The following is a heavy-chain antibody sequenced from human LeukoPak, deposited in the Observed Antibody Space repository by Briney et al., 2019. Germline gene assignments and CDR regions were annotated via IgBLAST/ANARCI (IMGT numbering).Heavy chain of an antibody. D-gene: IGHD1-26*01. CDR3: AKKGATTGDFDY. Sequence: PGGSLRLSCAASGFTFDDYAMHWVRQAPGKGLEWVSGISWNSGSIGYADSVKGRFTISRDNSKNTLYLQMNSLRAEDMAVYYCAKKGATTGDFDYWGQGTLVTVSS. CDR1: GFTFDDYA. V-gene: IGHV3-9*03. J-gene: IGHJ4*02. CDR2: ISWNSGSI.